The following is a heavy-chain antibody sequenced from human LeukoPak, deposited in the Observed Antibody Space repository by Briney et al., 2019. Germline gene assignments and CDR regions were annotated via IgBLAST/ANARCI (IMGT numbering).Heavy chain of an antibody. D-gene: IGHD3-16*01. CDR1: GFTFSSHW. CDR3: ASNYYDCVWGVLRYFDY. V-gene: IGHV3-7*03. CDR2: IKQDGSEK. Sequence: PGGSLRLSCAASGFTFSSHWMSWVRQAPGKGLEWVANIKQDGSEKYYVDSVKGRFTISRDNAKNSLYLQMNSLRAEDTAVYYCASNYYDCVWGVLRYFDYWGQGTLVTVSS. J-gene: IGHJ4*02.